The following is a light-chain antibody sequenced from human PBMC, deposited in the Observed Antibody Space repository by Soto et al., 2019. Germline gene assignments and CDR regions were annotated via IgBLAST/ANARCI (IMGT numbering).Light chain of an antibody. Sequence: QSVLTQPPSVSAAPGQKVTISCSGSSSNIGNNYVSWYQQLPGTAPKLLIYDNNKRPSGIPDRFSGSKSGTAATLGITGLQVGNEADYYCGTCESSMSADVLGPGTKGTVL. CDR3: GTCESSMSADV. V-gene: IGLV1-51*01. CDR1: SSNIGNNY. J-gene: IGLJ1*01. CDR2: DNN.